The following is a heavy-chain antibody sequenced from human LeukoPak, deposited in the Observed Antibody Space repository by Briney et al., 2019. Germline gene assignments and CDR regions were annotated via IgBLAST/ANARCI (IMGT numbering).Heavy chain of an antibody. V-gene: IGHV3-23*01. CDR3: AKEKERGTYYYGSGSQT. J-gene: IGHJ5*02. CDR2: ISGSGGST. Sequence: PGGSLRLSCAASGDTFSSYAMSWVRQAPGKGREWVSAISGSGGSTYYADPVKGRFTISRDNSKNTVYLQMNSLRAEDTAVYYCAKEKERGTYYYGSGSQTWGQGTLVTVSS. CDR1: GDTFSSYA. D-gene: IGHD3-10*01.